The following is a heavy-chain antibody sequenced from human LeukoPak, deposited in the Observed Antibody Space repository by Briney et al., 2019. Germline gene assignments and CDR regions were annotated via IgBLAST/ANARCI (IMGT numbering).Heavy chain of an antibody. V-gene: IGHV4-34*01. D-gene: IGHD6-19*01. J-gene: IGHJ5*02. Sequence: SETLSLTCAVYGGSFSGYYWSWIRQPPGKGLEWIGEINHSGSTNYNPSLKSRVTISVDASKNQFSLKLSSVTAADTAVYYCAKGAGPPWFDPWGQGTLVTVSS. CDR3: AKGAGPPWFDP. CDR1: GGSFSGYY. CDR2: INHSGST.